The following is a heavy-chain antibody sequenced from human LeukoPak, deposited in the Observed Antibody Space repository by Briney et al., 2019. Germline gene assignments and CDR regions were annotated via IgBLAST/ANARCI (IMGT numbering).Heavy chain of an antibody. CDR2: IRYDGNNK. J-gene: IGHJ4*02. CDR1: GFTFSNYG. V-gene: IGHV3-30*02. CDR3: ASLAMVRGVIAFDY. D-gene: IGHD3-10*01. Sequence: GGSLRLSCGASGFTFSNYGMLWVRQAPGKGLDWVAFIRYDGNNKLYADSVKGRFTISRDNSKNTLYLHINSLRAEDTAVYYCASLAMVRGVIAFDYWGQGTLVTVSS.